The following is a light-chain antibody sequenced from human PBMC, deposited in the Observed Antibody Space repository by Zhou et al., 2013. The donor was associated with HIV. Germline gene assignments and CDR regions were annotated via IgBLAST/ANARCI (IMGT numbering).Light chain of an antibody. J-gene: IGKJ4*01. CDR1: QTIDNY. Sequence: DIQMTQSPTSLSASVGDRVTITCRPSQTIDNYLNWYQRKPGKAPKLLIYGASTLHSGVPSRFSGSGSGTDFTLTMSSLQPEDVATYYCQKYNSAPXTFGGGTKVEIK. V-gene: IGKV1-39*01. CDR3: QKYNSAPXT. CDR2: GAS.